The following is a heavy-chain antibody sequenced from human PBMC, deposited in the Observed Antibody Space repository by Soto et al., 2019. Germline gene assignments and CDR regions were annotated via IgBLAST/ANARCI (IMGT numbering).Heavy chain of an antibody. CDR2: IYNSGST. D-gene: IGHD3-10*01. CDR3: ASLRSTMFRGVINPRFLHYFDY. J-gene: IGHJ4*02. CDR1: GGSISSSSYY. Sequence: SETLSLTCTVSGGSISSSSYYWGWIRQPPGKGLEWIGSIYNSGSTYYNPSLKSRVTISVDTSKNQFSLKLSPVTAADTAVYYCASLRSTMFRGVINPRFLHYFDYWGQGTLVTVSS. V-gene: IGHV4-39*01.